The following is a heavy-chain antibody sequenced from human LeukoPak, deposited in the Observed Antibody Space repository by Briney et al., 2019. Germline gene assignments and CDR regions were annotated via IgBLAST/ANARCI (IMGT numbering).Heavy chain of an antibody. CDR2: IRYDGSYK. V-gene: IGHV3-30*02. D-gene: IGHD6-19*01. CDR1: GFTFSSYD. Sequence: GGSLRLSCAASGFTFSSYDMHWVRQAPGKGLEWVAFIRYDGSYKYYADSVKGRFTISRDNSKNTLYLQMNSLRAEDTAAYYCARDLPSISSGWYLDYWGQGTLVTVSS. J-gene: IGHJ4*02. CDR3: ARDLPSISSGWYLDY.